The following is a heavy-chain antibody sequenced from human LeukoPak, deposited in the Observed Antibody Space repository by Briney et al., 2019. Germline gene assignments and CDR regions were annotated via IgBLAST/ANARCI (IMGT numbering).Heavy chain of an antibody. D-gene: IGHD5-24*01. CDR2: MNPNSGNT. CDR1: GGTFTSYA. V-gene: IGHV1-8*02. J-gene: IGHJ4*02. Sequence: ASVKVSCKASGGTFTSYAISWVRQTPGQGLEWMGWMNPNSGNTGYAQKFQGRVTMTRNTSISTAYMELSSLRSEDTAVYYCARDTWRDGLNDYWGQGTLVTVSS. CDR3: ARDTWRDGLNDY.